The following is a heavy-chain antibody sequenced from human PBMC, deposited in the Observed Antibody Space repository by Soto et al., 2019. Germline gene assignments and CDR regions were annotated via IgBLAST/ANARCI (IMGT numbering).Heavy chain of an antibody. Sequence: LSLTCTVSGGSIRSYFLNWIRQAPGKGLEWIGYMYFNESTNYNPSLKSRVTISLDTSKSLSSLKLNSVTAADTAVYYCARDHKEAFDIWGQGTLVTVS. J-gene: IGHJ3*02. V-gene: IGHV4-59*01. CDR1: GGSIRSYF. CDR2: MYFNEST. CDR3: ARDHKEAFDI.